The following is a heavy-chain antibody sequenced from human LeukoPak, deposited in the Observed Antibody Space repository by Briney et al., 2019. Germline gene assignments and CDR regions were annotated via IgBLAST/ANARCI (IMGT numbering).Heavy chain of an antibody. Sequence: GASVKVSCKASGYTFANYGISWVRQAPGQGLDWMGWITPYNVNTNYAQKFQGRVTMTTDTSTSTAYMELRSLRSDDTAVYYCAVFGEAASSDYYYYMDVWGKGTTVTISS. CDR3: AVFGEAASSDYYYYMDV. J-gene: IGHJ6*03. V-gene: IGHV1-18*01. CDR2: ITPYNVNT. D-gene: IGHD2-21*01. CDR1: GYTFANYG.